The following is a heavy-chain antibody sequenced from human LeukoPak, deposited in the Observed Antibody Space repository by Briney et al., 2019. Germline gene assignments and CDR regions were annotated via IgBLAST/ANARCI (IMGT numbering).Heavy chain of an antibody. V-gene: IGHV4-34*01. J-gene: IGHJ4*02. D-gene: IGHD5-18*01. CDR3: ARDADTAMAVDY. Sequence: SETLSLTCAVYGGSFSGYYWSWIRQPPGKGLEWIGEINHSGSTNYNPSLKSRVTISVDTSKNQFSLKLSSVTAADTAVYYCARDADTAMAVDYWGQGTLVTVSS. CDR1: GGSFSGYY. CDR2: INHSGST.